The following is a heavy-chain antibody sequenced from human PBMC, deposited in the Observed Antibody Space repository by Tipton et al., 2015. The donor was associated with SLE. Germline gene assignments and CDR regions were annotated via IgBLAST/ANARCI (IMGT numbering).Heavy chain of an antibody. CDR1: GFTFSNYG. D-gene: IGHD2/OR15-2a*01. V-gene: IGHV3-23*01. Sequence: SLRLSCAASGFTFSNYGMAWVRQAPGKGLEWVSSIRGTGGTTFYADSVKGRFTISRDNSNNTLSLQMNSLRAEDTAVYYCAKTSYITGNSFLYFDFWGQGTLVTVSS. CDR3: AKTSYITGNSFLYFDF. J-gene: IGHJ4*02. CDR2: IRGTGGTT.